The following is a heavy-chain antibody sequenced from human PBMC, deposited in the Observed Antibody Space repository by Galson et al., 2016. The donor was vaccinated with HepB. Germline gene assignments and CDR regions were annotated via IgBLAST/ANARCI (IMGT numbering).Heavy chain of an antibody. J-gene: IGHJ4*02. Sequence: ETLSLTCSVSGGSISRSSYYWGWIRQPPGKGLEWIGSIYYSGSTYYNPSLKSRVTTSVDTSKKQFSLKLSSVTAADTAVYYCVTVTEGYYFDYWGQGILVTVSS. CDR3: VTVTEGYYFDY. CDR1: GGSISRSSYY. CDR2: IYYSGST. D-gene: IGHD4-11*01. V-gene: IGHV4-39*01.